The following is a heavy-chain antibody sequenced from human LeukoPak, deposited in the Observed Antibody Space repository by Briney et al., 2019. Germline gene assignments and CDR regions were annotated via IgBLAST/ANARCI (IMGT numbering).Heavy chain of an antibody. CDR3: VTTTRSYFRDS. J-gene: IGHJ4*02. CDR1: GFSFSSYW. CDR2: INQDGTDK. Sequence: GGSLRLSCAASGFSFSSYWMSWVRQAPGKGLEWVANINQDGTDKQYVDSMKGRFTISRDNDKDSVFLQMDGLRVEDTAVYYCVTTTRSYFRDSWGQRTLVTVSS. D-gene: IGHD1-26*01. V-gene: IGHV3-7*01.